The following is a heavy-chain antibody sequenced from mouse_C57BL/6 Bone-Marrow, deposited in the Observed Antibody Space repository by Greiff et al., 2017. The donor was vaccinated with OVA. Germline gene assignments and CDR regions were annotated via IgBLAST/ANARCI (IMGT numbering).Heavy chain of an antibody. CDR2: IDPSDSET. CDR3: ARGKLNYGSPFDY. V-gene: IGHV1-52*01. J-gene: IGHJ2*01. D-gene: IGHD1-1*01. Sequence: QVQLQQPGAELVRPGSSVKLSCKASGYTFTSYWMHWVKQRPIQGLEWIGNIDPSDSETHYNQKFKDKATLTVDKSSSTAYMQLRSLTSEDSAVYYCARGKLNYGSPFDYWGQGTTLTVSS. CDR1: GYTFTSYW.